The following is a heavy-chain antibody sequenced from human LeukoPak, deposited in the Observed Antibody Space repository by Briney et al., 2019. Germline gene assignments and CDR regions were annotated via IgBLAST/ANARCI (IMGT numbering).Heavy chain of an antibody. J-gene: IGHJ6*03. V-gene: IGHV1-2*02. Sequence: AASVKVSCKASGYTFTGYYMHWVRQAPGQGLEWVAWINSNTGGTNYAQKFQGRITMTRDTSISTAYMELSRLSSDDTAVYYCARGHYTNYYMDVWGKGTTVTVSS. CDR2: INSNTGGT. CDR3: ARGHYTNYYMDV. D-gene: IGHD2-2*02. CDR1: GYTFTGYY.